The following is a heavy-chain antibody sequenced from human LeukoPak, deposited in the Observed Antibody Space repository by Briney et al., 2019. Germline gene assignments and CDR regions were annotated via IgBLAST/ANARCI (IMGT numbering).Heavy chain of an antibody. D-gene: IGHD3-10*01. J-gene: IGHJ4*02. V-gene: IGHV3-7*01. CDR3: TRGTVYYGLGSESDY. Sequence: GGSLRLSCAASGFTFSDYWMIWVRQAPGQGLEWVAHIKQDGSEKNYVDSVKGRLTISRDNAKNSLYLQMNSLRAEDTAVYYCTRGTVYYGLGSESDYWGQGTLVTVSS. CDR2: IKQDGSEK. CDR1: GFTFSDYW.